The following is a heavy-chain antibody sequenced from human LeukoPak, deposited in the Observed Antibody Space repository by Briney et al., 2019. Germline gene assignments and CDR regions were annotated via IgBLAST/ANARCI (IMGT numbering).Heavy chain of an antibody. CDR3: ASTERCSTTCPLDS. Sequence: SETLSLTCAVYGGSFSGYYWSWIRQRPGKGLEWVGEINHSGSTNYNPSLKSRVSISLDTSKKQFSLKLSSVTAADTAVYYCASTERCSTTCPLDSWGQGTLVTVSS. CDR2: INHSGST. J-gene: IGHJ4*02. CDR1: GGSFSGYY. V-gene: IGHV4-34*01. D-gene: IGHD2-2*01.